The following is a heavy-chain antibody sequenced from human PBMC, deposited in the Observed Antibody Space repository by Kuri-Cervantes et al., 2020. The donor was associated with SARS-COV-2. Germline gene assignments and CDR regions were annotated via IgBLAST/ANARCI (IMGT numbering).Heavy chain of an antibody. CDR1: GFTFSSYA. V-gene: IGHV3-23*01. CDR3: AKATVRLLEWLQYYYYCGMDV. Sequence: GESLKISCAASGFTFSSYAMSWVRQAPGKGLEWVSAISGSGGSTYYADSVKGRFTISRDNSKNTLYLQMNSLRAEDTAVYYCAKATVRLLEWLQYYYYCGMDVWGQGTTVTVSS. D-gene: IGHD3-3*01. J-gene: IGHJ6*02. CDR2: ISGSGGST.